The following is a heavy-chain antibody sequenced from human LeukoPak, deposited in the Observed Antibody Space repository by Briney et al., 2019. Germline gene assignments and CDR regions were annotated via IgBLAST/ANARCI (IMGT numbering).Heavy chain of an antibody. CDR1: GYTFTSYY. J-gene: IGHJ5*02. D-gene: IGHD1-26*01. CDR2: INPTGGST. V-gene: IGHV1-46*01. Sequence: ASVKVSCKASGYTFTSYYMHWVRQAPGQGLEWMGLINPTGGSTGYAQKFQGRVTMTREMSTSTDYMELSSLRSEDTAIYFCARNNSVGDNAWWFDPWGQGTLVTVSS. CDR3: ARNNSVGDNAWWFDP.